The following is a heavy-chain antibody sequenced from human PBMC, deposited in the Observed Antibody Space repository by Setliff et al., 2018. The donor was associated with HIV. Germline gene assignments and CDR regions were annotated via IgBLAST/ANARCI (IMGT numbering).Heavy chain of an antibody. CDR3: ARGWMATLNGPIGY. J-gene: IGHJ4*02. V-gene: IGHV1-69*10. Sequence: ASVKVSCKASGGTFISYAFTWVRQAPGQGLEWMGGFTPILGIPTYAQKFQGRVTITADTSTSTAYMELSSLRFEDTAVYYCARGWMATLNGPIGYWGQGTLVTVSS. CDR2: FTPILGIP. D-gene: IGHD5-12*01. CDR1: GGTFISYA.